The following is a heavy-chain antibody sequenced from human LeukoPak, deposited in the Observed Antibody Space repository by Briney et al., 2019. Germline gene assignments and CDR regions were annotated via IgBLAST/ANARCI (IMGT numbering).Heavy chain of an antibody. CDR1: GFTFSDAW. CDR2: IKNKIYGGTI. J-gene: IGHJ1*01. D-gene: IGHD6-25*01. V-gene: IGHV3-15*01. Sequence: GGSLRLSCVASGFTFSDAWMSWVRQATGKGLEWVGRIKNKIYGGTIDYRASVKGRFTISRDDSRNTLYLQMNSLKTEDTAVYYCTTRRQDGCWGQGTLVTVS. CDR3: TTRRQDGC.